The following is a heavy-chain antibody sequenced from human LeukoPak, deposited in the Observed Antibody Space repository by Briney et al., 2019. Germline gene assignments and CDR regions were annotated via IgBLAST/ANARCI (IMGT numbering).Heavy chain of an antibody. CDR2: IGGVSESF. J-gene: IGHJ6*02. Sequence: GSLKLSCAASGFICSNYAMTWVRQAPGKGLEWVSIIGGVSESFYYADSVKGRFTVSRDNSKDTLYLQINSLRDEDTAVYYCARRWLGDPYGMDVWGQGTTVSVSS. V-gene: IGHV3-23*01. CDR3: ARRWLGDPYGMDV. D-gene: IGHD3-10*01. CDR1: GFICSNYA.